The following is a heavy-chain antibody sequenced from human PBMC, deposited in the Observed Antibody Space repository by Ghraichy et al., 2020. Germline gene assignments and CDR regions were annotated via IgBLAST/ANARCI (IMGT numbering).Heavy chain of an antibody. D-gene: IGHD3-9*01. CDR2: IIPIFGTA. J-gene: IGHJ4*02. V-gene: IGHV1-69*13. CDR3: ATHGFDWLPHDY. Sequence: SVKVSCKASGGTFSSYAISWVRQAPGQGLEWMGGIIPIFGTANYAQKFQGRVTITADESTSTAYMELSSLRSEDTAVYYCATHGFDWLPHDYWGQGTLVTVSS. CDR1: GGTFSSYA.